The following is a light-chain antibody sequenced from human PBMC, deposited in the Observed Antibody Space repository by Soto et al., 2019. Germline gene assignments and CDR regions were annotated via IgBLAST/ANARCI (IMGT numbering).Light chain of an antibody. Sequence: RSSQSISDYLNWYQQKPGKAMKLVIYGASNLQSGVPPRFSGSGSGSEFTLRLRALQPDEFAIQFCEESYSSARTVGAGTKVDIK. CDR3: EESYSSART. J-gene: IGKJ3*01. CDR1: QSISDY. CDR2: GAS. V-gene: IGKV1-39*01.